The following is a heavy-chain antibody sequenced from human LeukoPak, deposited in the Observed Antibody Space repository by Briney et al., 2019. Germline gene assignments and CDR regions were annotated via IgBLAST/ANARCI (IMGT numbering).Heavy chain of an antibody. J-gene: IGHJ1*01. D-gene: IGHD6-19*01. V-gene: IGHV1-69*13. CDR3: ARILSSSWYEYFHH. CDR2: IIPIFGTA. Sequence: GASVKVSCKASGGTFSNYAISWVGQAPGQGLEWMGAIIPIFGTANYAQKFQGRVTITADESTSTAYMELSSLRSEDTAVYYCARILSSSWYEYFHHWGQGTLVTVSS. CDR1: GGTFSNYA.